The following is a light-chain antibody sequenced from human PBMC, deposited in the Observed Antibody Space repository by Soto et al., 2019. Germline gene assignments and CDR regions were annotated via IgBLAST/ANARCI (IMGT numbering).Light chain of an antibody. J-gene: IGLJ2*01. CDR3: ATWEDGLNAVV. CDR1: TSNIGTNA. CDR2: YDD. Sequence: QAVVTQPPSVSAAPRQRVTISCSGRTSNIGTNAVNWYQQIPGKAPKLLIYYDDLLPSGISDRFSASKSGTSAALAISGLQSEDEADYYCATWEDGLNAVVFGGGTKLTVL. V-gene: IGLV1-36*01.